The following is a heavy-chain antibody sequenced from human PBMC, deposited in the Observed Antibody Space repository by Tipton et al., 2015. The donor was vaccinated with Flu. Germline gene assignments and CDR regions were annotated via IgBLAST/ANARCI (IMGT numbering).Heavy chain of an antibody. J-gene: IGHJ4*02. CDR3: ANIGGGSYYGGDF. D-gene: IGHD1-26*01. CDR2: VSNSGGYT. CDR1: GFTFSSYW. V-gene: IGHV3-23*01. Sequence: SLRLSCAASGFTFSSYWMSWVRQAPGKGLEWVSSVSNSGGYTYYADSVKGRFTISRDDSKNTLYLQMNSLRAEDTAVYYCANIGGGSYYGGDFWGRGTLVTVSS.